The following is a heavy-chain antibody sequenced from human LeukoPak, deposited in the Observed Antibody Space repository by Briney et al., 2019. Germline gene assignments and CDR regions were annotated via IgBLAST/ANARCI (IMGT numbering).Heavy chain of an antibody. Sequence: SETLSLTCTVSGGSISSYYWSWIRQPPGKGPEWIGHIYYSGSTNYNPSLKSRVTISIDTSKNQFSLKLSAVTAADTAVYYCARVPYDILTGYYNGFDYWGQGTLVTVSS. V-gene: IGHV4-59*08. CDR2: IYYSGST. CDR1: GGSISSYY. J-gene: IGHJ4*02. D-gene: IGHD3-9*01. CDR3: ARVPYDILTGYYNGFDY.